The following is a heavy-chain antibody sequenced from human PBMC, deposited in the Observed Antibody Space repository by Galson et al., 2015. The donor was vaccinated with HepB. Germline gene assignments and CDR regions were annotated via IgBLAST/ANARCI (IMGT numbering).Heavy chain of an antibody. CDR3: ARRPVTNPRYYGMDV. Sequence: ETLSLTCTVSGGSISSSSYYWGWIRQPPGKGLEWIGSIYYSGSTYYNPSLKSRVTISVDTSKNQFSLKLSSVTAADTAVYYCARRPVTNPRYYGMDVWGQGTTVTVSS. CDR2: IYYSGST. CDR1: GGSISSSSYY. D-gene: IGHD1-14*01. J-gene: IGHJ6*02. V-gene: IGHV4-39*01.